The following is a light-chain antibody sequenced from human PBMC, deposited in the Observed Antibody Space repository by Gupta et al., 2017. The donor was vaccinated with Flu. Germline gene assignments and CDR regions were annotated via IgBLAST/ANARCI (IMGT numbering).Light chain of an antibody. Sequence: ETVLTQSPAILSLSPGERATLSCRASQSVDSHLVWYQQKPGQAPRLLIFDASNRATGIPARFSGSGSGTDFTLTISSLEPEDYAVYYCQQRSNWPPALTFGGGTRVETK. J-gene: IGKJ4*01. CDR3: QQRSNWPPALT. CDR1: QSVDSH. CDR2: DAS. V-gene: IGKV3-11*01.